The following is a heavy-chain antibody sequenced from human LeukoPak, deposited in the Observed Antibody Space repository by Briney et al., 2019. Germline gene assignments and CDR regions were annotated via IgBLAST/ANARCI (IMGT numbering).Heavy chain of an antibody. CDR1: GYTFTSYD. Sequence: APVKVSCKASGYTFTSYDINWVRQATGQGLEWMGWMNPNSGNTGYAQKFQGRVTMTRNTSISTAYMELSSLRSEDTAVYYCARTAVRAAAAGTQKPRFDPWGQGTLVTVSS. V-gene: IGHV1-8*01. CDR2: MNPNSGNT. D-gene: IGHD6-13*01. J-gene: IGHJ5*02. CDR3: ARTAVRAAAAGTQKPRFDP.